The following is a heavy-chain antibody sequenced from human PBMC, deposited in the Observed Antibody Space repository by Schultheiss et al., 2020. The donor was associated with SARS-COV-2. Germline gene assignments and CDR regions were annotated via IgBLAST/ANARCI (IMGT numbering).Heavy chain of an antibody. J-gene: IGHJ2*01. CDR1: GYTFTSYG. V-gene: IGHV1-2*02. CDR2: INPNSGGT. CDR3: ARLQDWYFDL. Sequence: ASVKVSCKASGYTFTSYGISWVRQAPGQGLEWMGWINPNSGGTNYAQKFQGRVTMTRDTSISTAYMELSRLRSDDTAVYYCARLQDWYFDLWGRGTLVTVSS.